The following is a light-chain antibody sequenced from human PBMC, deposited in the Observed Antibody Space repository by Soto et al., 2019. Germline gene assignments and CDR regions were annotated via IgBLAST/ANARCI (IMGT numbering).Light chain of an antibody. CDR1: QGIGND. CDR3: LQDYNYPYT. J-gene: IGKJ2*01. CDR2: AAS. V-gene: IGKV1-6*01. Sequence: AIQMTQSPSSLSASVGDRVTITCRASQGIGNDLAWYHQKPGKAPKLLIYAASSLQSGVPSRFSGSGSGTDFTLTINSLQPEDFATYYCLQDYNYPYTFGQGTKLEIK.